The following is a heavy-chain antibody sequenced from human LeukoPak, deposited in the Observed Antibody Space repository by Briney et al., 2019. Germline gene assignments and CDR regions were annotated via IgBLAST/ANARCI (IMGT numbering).Heavy chain of an antibody. V-gene: IGHV3-23*01. J-gene: IGHJ6*03. CDR2: ISGSGSAT. CDR3: TGGSDKVLSGEYCYYMDV. Sequence: GRSLRLSCAASGFTFSNYGMSWVRQAPGEGLEWVSTISGSGSATYNAGSVKGRFTTSRDNSNNTLYLQMNSLRAEDTAVYYCTGGSDKVLSGEYCYYMDVWGKGTTVSVSS. D-gene: IGHD2/OR15-2a*01. CDR1: GFTFSNYG.